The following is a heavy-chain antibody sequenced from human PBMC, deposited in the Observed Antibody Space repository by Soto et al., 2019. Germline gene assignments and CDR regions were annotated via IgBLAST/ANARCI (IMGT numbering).Heavy chain of an antibody. CDR3: AKFGVITYSGYDFPI. J-gene: IGHJ4*02. D-gene: IGHD5-12*01. Sequence: GGSLRLSCAASGFTFSSYAMSWVRQAPGKGLEWVSAISGSGGSTYYADSVKGRFTIFRDNSKNTLYLQMNSLRAEDTAVYYCAKFGVITYSGYDFPIWGQGTLVTVSS. V-gene: IGHV3-23*01. CDR2: ISGSGGST. CDR1: GFTFSSYA.